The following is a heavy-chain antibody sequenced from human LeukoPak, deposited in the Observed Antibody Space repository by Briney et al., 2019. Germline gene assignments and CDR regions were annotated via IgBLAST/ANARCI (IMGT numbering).Heavy chain of an antibody. D-gene: IGHD3-10*01. Sequence: SETLSLTCTVSGGSISSYYWSWIRQPPGKGLEWIGYIYYSGSTNYNPSLKSRVTISVDTSKNQFSLKLSSVTAADTAVYYCARGTDYYGSGIWGQGTLVTVSS. CDR2: IYYSGST. CDR1: GGSISSYY. J-gene: IGHJ4*02. V-gene: IGHV4-59*01. CDR3: ARGTDYYGSGI.